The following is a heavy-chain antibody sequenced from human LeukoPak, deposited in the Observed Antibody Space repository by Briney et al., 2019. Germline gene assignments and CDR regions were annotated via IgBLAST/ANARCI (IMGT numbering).Heavy chain of an antibody. J-gene: IGHJ5*02. CDR1: GYSMRSGSY. Sequence: SETLSLTCDVSGYSMRSGSYWGWIRQPPGKGLEWIGCMFHSGDTYHNPSLKSRVTISADTSKNQFSLKLTSVTAADTAVYYCAKVGAYGDYARHDHWGQGTLVTVSS. V-gene: IGHV4-38-2*01. CDR2: MFHSGDT. CDR3: AKVGAYGDYARHDH. D-gene: IGHD4-17*01.